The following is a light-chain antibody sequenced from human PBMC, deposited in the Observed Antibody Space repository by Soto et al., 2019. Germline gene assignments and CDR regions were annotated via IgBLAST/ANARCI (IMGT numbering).Light chain of an antibody. Sequence: QTVVTQEPSLTVSPGGIVTLTCASSTGAVTSGYYPNWFQQKPGQAPRALIYNTRNKHSWTPARFSGSLLGGKAALTLSGAQPEDEAEFYCLLYYGGAYVFGTGTKVTVL. V-gene: IGLV7-43*01. CDR3: LLYYGGAYV. CDR1: TGAVTSGYY. CDR2: NTR. J-gene: IGLJ1*01.